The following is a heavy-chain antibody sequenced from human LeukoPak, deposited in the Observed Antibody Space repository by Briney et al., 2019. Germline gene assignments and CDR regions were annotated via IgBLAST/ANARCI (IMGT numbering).Heavy chain of an antibody. D-gene: IGHD1-14*01. V-gene: IGHV3-23*01. CDR3: ANYRKPQGLDY. CDR1: RFAFSTYA. CDR2: IGSNGADT. J-gene: IGHJ4*02. Sequence: PGGSLRLSCAVSRFAFSTYAMTWVRQAPGQGLEYVSTIGSNGADTYYADSVKGRFTISRDNSKNTLYLQMTSLRVEDTAVYYCANYRKPQGLDYWGQGTLVTVSS.